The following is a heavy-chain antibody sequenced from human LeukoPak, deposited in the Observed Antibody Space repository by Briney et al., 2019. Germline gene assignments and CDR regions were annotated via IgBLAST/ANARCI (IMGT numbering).Heavy chain of an antibody. CDR3: ARDSGKGDTAHMDV. V-gene: IGHV4-4*07. D-gene: IGHD1-26*01. CDR2: VYTSGST. Sequence: SETLSLTCTVSGGSISDYYWSWIRQPAGKGLEWIGHVYTSGSTNYDPSLKSRVTMSVDTSKNQFSLRLSSVTAADTAVYYSARDSGKGDTAHMDVWGKGTTVTVSS. J-gene: IGHJ6*03. CDR1: GGSISDYY.